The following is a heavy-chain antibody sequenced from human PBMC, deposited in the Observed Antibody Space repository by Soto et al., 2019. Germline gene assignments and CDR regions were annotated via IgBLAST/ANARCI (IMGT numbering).Heavy chain of an antibody. Sequence: PGGSLRLSCAASGFTFSSYSMNWVRQAPGKGLEWVSSISSSSSYIYYADSVKGRFTISRDNAKNSLYLQMNSLRAEDTAVYYCARDPSKLLWFGELLPYGMDVWGQGTTVTVSS. J-gene: IGHJ6*02. D-gene: IGHD3-10*01. V-gene: IGHV3-21*01. CDR3: ARDPSKLLWFGELLPYGMDV. CDR1: GFTFSSYS. CDR2: ISSSSSYI.